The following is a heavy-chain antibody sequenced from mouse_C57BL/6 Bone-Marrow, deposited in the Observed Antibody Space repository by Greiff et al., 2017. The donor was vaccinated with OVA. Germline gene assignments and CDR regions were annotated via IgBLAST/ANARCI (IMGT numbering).Heavy chain of an antibody. CDR1: GYAFSSSW. D-gene: IGHD2-1*01. J-gene: IGHJ4*01. V-gene: IGHV1-82*01. Sequence: VKLVESGPELVKPGASVKISCKASGYAFSSSWMNWVKQRPGKGLEWIGRIYPGDGDTNYNGKFKGKATLTADKSSSTAYMQLSSLTSEDSAFYFCARGIYYGNLFAMGGWGQSASVTVSA. CDR3: ARGIYYGNLFAMGG. CDR2: IYPGDGDT.